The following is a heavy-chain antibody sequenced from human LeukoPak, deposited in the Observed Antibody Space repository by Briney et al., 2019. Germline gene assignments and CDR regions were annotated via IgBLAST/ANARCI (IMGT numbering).Heavy chain of an antibody. CDR2: IYYSGST. CDR3: AREPYCSGGSCYSP. Sequence: SETLSLTCTVSGGSISSYYWSWIRQPPGKGLEWIGYIYYSGSTNYNPSLKSRVTISVDTSKNQFSLKLSSVTAADTAVYYCAREPYCSGGSCYSPWGQGTLVTVSS. CDR1: GGSISSYY. J-gene: IGHJ5*02. V-gene: IGHV4-59*01. D-gene: IGHD2-15*01.